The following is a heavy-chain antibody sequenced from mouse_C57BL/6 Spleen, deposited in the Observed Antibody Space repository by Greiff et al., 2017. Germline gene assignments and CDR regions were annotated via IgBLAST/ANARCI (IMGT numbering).Heavy chain of an antibody. V-gene: IGHV1-64*01. CDR3: ARDGSSLRYFDY. CDR1: GYTFTSYW. D-gene: IGHD1-1*01. CDR2: IHPNSGST. Sequence: QVQLQQPGAELVKPGASVKLSCKASGYTFTSYWMHWVKQRPGQGLEWIGMIHPNSGSTNYNEKFKSKATLTVDKSSSTAYMQLSSLTSEDSAVXDCARDGSSLRYFDYWGQGTTLTVSS. J-gene: IGHJ2*01.